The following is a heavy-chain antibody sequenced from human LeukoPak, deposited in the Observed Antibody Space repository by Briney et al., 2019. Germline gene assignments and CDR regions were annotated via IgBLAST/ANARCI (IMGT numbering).Heavy chain of an antibody. D-gene: IGHD3-10*01. Sequence: GGSLTLSCAASGFTFSSYCMHWVRQAPGKGLEWVAVIRYYGSNKYYADSVKGRFTISRENSKNTLYLQMNSLRAEDTAVYYCAKDPNSYYGSGSYYYWGQGTLVTVSS. V-gene: IGHV3-30*02. CDR3: AKDPNSYYGSGSYYY. J-gene: IGHJ4*01. CDR1: GFTFSSYC. CDR2: IRYYGSNK.